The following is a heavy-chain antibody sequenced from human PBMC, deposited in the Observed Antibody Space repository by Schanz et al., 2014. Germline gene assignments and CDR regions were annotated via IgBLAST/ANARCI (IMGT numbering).Heavy chain of an antibody. V-gene: IGHV3-7*01. J-gene: IGHJ4*02. D-gene: IGHD4-4*01. CDR1: EFTFNTYC. CDR2: INQDGYDK. CDR3: AGGKTTGLAY. Sequence: EVQLVESGGGLVQPGGSLRLSCAASEFTFNTYCMSWVRQAPGKGLEWVASINQDGYDKHYVDSVEGRFTISRDNAKNTLYLQMFSLRAEDMGVYYCAGGKTTGLAYWGQGTQVAVSS.